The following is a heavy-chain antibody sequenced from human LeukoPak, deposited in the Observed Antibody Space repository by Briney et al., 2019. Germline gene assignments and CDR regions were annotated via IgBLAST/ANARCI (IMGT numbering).Heavy chain of an antibody. CDR1: GGSISSYY. Sequence: SETLSLTCTVSGGSISSYYWSWIRQPPGKGLEWIGYIYYSGSTNYNPSLKSRVTISVDTSKNQFSLKLSSVTAADTAVYYCARGACSSTSYRNNWFDPWGQGTLVTVSS. CDR2: IYYSGST. V-gene: IGHV4-59*08. CDR3: ARGACSSTSYRNNWFDP. J-gene: IGHJ5*02. D-gene: IGHD2-2*01.